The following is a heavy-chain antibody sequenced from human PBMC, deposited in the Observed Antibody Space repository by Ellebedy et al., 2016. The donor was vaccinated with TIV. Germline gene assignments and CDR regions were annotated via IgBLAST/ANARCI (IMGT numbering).Heavy chain of an antibody. CDR3: ARGRTYYGSGSYFDY. Sequence: SETLSLXXAVYGGSFSGYYWSWIRQPPGKGLEWIGEINHSGSTNYNPSLKSRVTISVDTSKNQFSLKLSSVTAADTAVYYCARGRTYYGSGSYFDYWGQGTLVTVSS. CDR2: INHSGST. V-gene: IGHV4-34*01. D-gene: IGHD3-10*01. J-gene: IGHJ4*02. CDR1: GGSFSGYY.